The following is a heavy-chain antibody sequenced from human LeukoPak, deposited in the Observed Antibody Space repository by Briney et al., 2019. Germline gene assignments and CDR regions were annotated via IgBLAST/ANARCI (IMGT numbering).Heavy chain of an antibody. D-gene: IGHD5-18*01. J-gene: IGHJ4*02. Sequence: GGSLRLSCAASGFTFGIYAMNWVRRAPGKGLEWVSYISSSGSTIYYADSVKGRFTISRDNAKNSLYLQMNSLRAEDTAVYYCARADTAMEYFDYWGQGTLVTVSS. CDR1: GFTFGIYA. V-gene: IGHV3-48*04. CDR3: ARADTAMEYFDY. CDR2: ISSSGSTI.